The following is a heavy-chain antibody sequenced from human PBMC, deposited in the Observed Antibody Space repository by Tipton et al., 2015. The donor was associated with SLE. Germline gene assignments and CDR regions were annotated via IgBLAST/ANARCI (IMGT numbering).Heavy chain of an antibody. CDR2: IYYSGST. Sequence: TLSLTCTVSGVSISNYYWSWIRQPPGKGLEWIGYIYYSGSTNYNPSLKSRVTISVDTSKNQFSLKLSSVTAADTAVYYCAKDYNHDNADYNWGQGTLVIVSS. D-gene: IGHD4-17*01. CDR1: GVSISNYY. CDR3: AKDYNHDNADYN. V-gene: IGHV4-59*12. J-gene: IGHJ4*02.